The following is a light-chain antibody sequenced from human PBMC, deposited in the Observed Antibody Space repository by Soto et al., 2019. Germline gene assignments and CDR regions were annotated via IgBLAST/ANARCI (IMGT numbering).Light chain of an antibody. CDR3: ATWDSLLRSGV. Sequence: QSVLMQPPSVSAAPGQKVIISCSGNRSNIGSNYVSWYQQLPGTAPSLLIYDNDKRPSGIPDRLSGSKSGTSATLGITGLQTGDEADYYCATWDSLLRSGVFGGGTKLTVL. CDR2: DND. CDR1: RSNIGSNY. J-gene: IGLJ2*01. V-gene: IGLV1-51*01.